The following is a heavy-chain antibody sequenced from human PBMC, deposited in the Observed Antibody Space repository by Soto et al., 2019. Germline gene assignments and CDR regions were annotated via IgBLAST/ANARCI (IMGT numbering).Heavy chain of an antibody. V-gene: IGHV3-30*18. Sequence: GGSLRLSCAASGFTFSSYGMHWVRQAPGKGLEWVAVISYDGSNKYYADSVKGRFTISRDNSKNTLYLQMNSLRAEDTAVYYCAKDRAGGVVVPAAIGSNWFDPWGQGTLVTVSS. CDR1: GFTFSSYG. CDR2: ISYDGSNK. J-gene: IGHJ5*02. D-gene: IGHD2-2*01. CDR3: AKDRAGGVVVPAAIGSNWFDP.